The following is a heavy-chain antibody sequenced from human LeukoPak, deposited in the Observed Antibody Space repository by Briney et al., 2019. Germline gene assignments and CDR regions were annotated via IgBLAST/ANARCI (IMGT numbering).Heavy chain of an antibody. J-gene: IGHJ4*02. CDR2: MNPDSGDT. V-gene: IGHV1-8*01. CDR1: GYTFTNYE. CDR3: ARGLGSYDSSELTWPMISF. D-gene: IGHD3-22*01. Sequence: ASVKVSCKASGYTFTNYEIHWVRQATGHGLEWMGWMNPDSGDTAYAQKFQGRITMTRTTSITTAYMELSSLRSEDTAVYYCARGLGSYDSSELTWPMISFWGQGTQVTVSS.